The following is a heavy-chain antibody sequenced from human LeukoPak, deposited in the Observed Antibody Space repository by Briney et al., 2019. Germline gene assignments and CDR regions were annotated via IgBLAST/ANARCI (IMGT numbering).Heavy chain of an antibody. D-gene: IGHD3-16*01. CDR1: GFTFSSYA. Sequence: GGSLRLSCAASGFTFSSYAMSWVRQAPGTGLEWVSAISGSGGSTYYADSVKGRFTISRDNSKNTLYLQMNSLRAEDTAVYYCAKSSGFGDYFDYWGQGTLVTVSS. CDR2: ISGSGGST. V-gene: IGHV3-23*01. J-gene: IGHJ4*02. CDR3: AKSSGFGDYFDY.